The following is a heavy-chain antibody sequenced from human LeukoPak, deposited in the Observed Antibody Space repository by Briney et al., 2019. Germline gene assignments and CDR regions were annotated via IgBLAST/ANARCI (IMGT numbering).Heavy chain of an antibody. CDR3: ARELPREVTLDY. Sequence: GGSLRLSCAASGFTLSSYEMHWVRQALGKGLVWVSRINSDGSRTGYADSVKGRFTISRDNAKNTLYLQMNSLRAEDTAIYYCARELPREVTLDYWGQGTLVTVSS. CDR2: INSDGSRT. CDR1: GFTLSSYE. D-gene: IGHD2-21*02. V-gene: IGHV3-74*01. J-gene: IGHJ4*02.